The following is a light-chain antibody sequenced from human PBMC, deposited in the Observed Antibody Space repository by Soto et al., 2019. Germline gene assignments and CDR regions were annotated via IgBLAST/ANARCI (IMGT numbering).Light chain of an antibody. Sequence: EIVLTQSPATLSLSPGERATLSCRASQNISNYLIWYQQRPGQAPRLLIYGASSRATGIPDRFSGSGSGTDFTLTISRLEPEDFAVYYCQQYGSSGTFGQGTKVDIK. CDR3: QQYGSSGT. CDR2: GAS. CDR1: QNISNY. V-gene: IGKV3-20*01. J-gene: IGKJ1*01.